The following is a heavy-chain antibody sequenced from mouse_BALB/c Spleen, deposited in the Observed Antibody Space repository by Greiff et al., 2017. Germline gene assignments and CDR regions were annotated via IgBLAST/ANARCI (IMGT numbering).Heavy chain of an antibody. V-gene: IGHV5-6-3*01. J-gene: IGHJ3*01. CDR3: ARDGGNYPFAY. CDR1: GFTFSSYG. Sequence: EVQLQESGGGLVQPGGSLKLSCAASGFTFSSYGMSWVRQTPDKRLELVATINSNGGSTYYPDSVKGRFTISRDNAKNTLYLQMISLKSEDTAMYYCARDGGNYPFAYWGQGTLVTVSA. D-gene: IGHD2-1*01. CDR2: INSNGGST.